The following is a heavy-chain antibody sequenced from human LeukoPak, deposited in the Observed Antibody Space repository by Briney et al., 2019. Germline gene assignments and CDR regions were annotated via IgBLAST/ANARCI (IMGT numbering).Heavy chain of an antibody. V-gene: IGHV3-21*01. D-gene: IGHD2-2*01. CDR2: ISSSSSYI. CDR3: ARGKNCSSTSCSPTNLDY. CDR1: GFTFSSYS. J-gene: IGHJ4*02. Sequence: PGGSLRLSCAASGFTFSSYSMNWVRQAPGKGLEWVSSISSSSSYIYYADSVKGRFTIFRDNAKNSLYLQMNSLRAEDTAVYYCARGKNCSSTSCSPTNLDYWGQGNLVTVSS.